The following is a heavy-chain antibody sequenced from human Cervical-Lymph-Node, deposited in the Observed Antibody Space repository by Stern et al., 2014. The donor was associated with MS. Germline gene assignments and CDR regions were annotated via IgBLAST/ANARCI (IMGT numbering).Heavy chain of an antibody. V-gene: IGHV3-23*04. CDR3: AKDRGGSGWPFDY. Sequence: EMQLVESGGGLVQPGGSLRLSCAASGFTLSSYAMSWVRQAPGKGLEWVSSMQGRFTISRDNSKNTLYLQMNSPRAEDTAVYYCAKDRGGSGWPFDYWGQGTLVTVSS. D-gene: IGHD6-19*01. J-gene: IGHJ4*02. CDR1: GFTLSSYA.